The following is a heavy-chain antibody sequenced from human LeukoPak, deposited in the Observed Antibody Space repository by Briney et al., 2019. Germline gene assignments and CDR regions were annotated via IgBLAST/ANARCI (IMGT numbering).Heavy chain of an antibody. CDR1: GFNFDDYA. V-gene: IGHV3-9*01. D-gene: IGHD4/OR15-4a*01. Sequence: PGGSLRLSCEVSGFNFDDYAMHWVRQAPGRGLEWVSGISWNSRSIGYADSVTGRFTISRDNGKKSLYLHMTSLRVEDTAFYYCGKGISELYYGAPLDYWGQGTLVTVSS. J-gene: IGHJ4*02. CDR3: GKGISELYYGAPLDY. CDR2: ISWNSRSI.